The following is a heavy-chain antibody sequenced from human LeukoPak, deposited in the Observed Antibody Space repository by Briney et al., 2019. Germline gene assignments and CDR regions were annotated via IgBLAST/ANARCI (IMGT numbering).Heavy chain of an antibody. CDR1: GYTFTSYY. CDR3: AREGNTAYYFDY. Sequence: GASVKVSSKASGYTFTSYYMHWVRQAPGQGLEWMGIINPSGGSTSYAQKFQGRVTTTRDTSTSTVYMELSSLRSEDTAVYYCAREGNTAYYFDYWGQGTLVTGSS. J-gene: IGHJ4*02. CDR2: INPSGGST. V-gene: IGHV1-46*01. D-gene: IGHD5-18*01.